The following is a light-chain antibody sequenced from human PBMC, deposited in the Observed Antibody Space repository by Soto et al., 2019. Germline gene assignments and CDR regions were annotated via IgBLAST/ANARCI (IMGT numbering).Light chain of an antibody. J-gene: IGKJ4*01. CDR1: QSVSSSY. CDR3: QHYRTS. V-gene: IGKV3-20*01. Sequence: EIVLTQSPGTLSLSPGERATLSCRASQSVSSSYLAWNQQKPGQAPRQLIYGASSRATGIPDRFSGSGSGTDFTLTITKLGPEDFAVYYCQHYRTSFGGGTRVEIK. CDR2: GAS.